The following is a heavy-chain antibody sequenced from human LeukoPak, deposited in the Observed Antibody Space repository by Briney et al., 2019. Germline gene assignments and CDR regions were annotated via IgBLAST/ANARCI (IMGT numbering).Heavy chain of an antibody. CDR1: GLYFPNAW. J-gene: IGHJ4*02. CDR2: IKRHVDGGAA. V-gene: IGHV3-15*01. CDR3: VHLAKPDD. D-gene: IGHD1-1*01. Sequence: PGGSLRLSCGASGLYFPNAWMSWVRQAPGKGLEWVGRIKRHVDGGAANYGAPVKGRFTMPRDDSRNMLYRQMDSLRTEDTAVYYCVHLAKPDDGGEGTLVTVSS.